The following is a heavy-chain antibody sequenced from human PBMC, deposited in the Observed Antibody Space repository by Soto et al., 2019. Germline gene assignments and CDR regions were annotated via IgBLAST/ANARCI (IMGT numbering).Heavy chain of an antibody. V-gene: IGHV3-30*04. J-gene: IGHJ4*02. CDR3: AREGDYSNYFDY. CDR1: HFSFSSSP. CDR2: ISYDGSSK. D-gene: IGHD4-4*01. Sequence: QVHLVESGGDVVQPGRSLRLSCAASHFSFSSSPMNWVRQAPGKGLEWVATISYDGSSKYYAESVEGRFTVSRDNSKNTLFLQVNSLRVEDTAVYCCAREGDYSNYFDYWGQGTLVTVSS.